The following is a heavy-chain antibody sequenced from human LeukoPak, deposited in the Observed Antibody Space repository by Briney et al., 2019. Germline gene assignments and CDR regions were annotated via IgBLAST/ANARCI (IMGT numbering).Heavy chain of an antibody. CDR1: GGTFSSYA. V-gene: IGHV1-69*04. CDR3: ATGKIYCSTTSCSDDY. CDR2: IIPILGIA. D-gene: IGHD2-2*01. J-gene: IGHJ4*02. Sequence: EASVKVSCKASGGTFSSYAISWVRQAPGQGLEWLGRIIPILGIANYAQKFQGRVTITADKSTSTAYMELSSLRSEDTAVYYCATGKIYCSTTSCSDDYWGQGTLVTVSS.